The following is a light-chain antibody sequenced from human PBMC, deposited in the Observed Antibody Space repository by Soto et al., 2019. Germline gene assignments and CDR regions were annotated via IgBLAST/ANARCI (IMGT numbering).Light chain of an antibody. CDR1: QSVDNN. CDR2: GSF. Sequence: EIVLTQSPATLSLSPGESATLSCRASQSVDNNVAWYQQKPGQAPRLLIVGSFARATGIPARFSGSGSGSEFTLTISGLQSEDFAVYYCQQYNDRPPITFGQGTRLEIK. CDR3: QQYNDRPPIT. J-gene: IGKJ5*01. V-gene: IGKV3-15*01.